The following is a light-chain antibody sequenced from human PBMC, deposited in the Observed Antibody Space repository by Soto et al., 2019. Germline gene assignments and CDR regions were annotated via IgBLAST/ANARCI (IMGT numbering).Light chain of an antibody. Sequence: QSALTQPASVSGSPGQSITISCTGSSGDVGGYGYVSWYQQHPGKAPKLIIYEVTKRPSGVSNRFSGSTSGNTASLTISGLQSDDQADYYCTSYTKTSLLRTVFGPRTKVTVL. CDR2: EVT. CDR3: TSYTKTSLLRTV. J-gene: IGLJ1*01. V-gene: IGLV2-14*01. CDR1: SGDVGGYGY.